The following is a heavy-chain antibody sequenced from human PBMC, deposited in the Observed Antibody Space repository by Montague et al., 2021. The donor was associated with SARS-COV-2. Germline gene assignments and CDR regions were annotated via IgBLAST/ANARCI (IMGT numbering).Heavy chain of an antibody. Sequence: SETLSLTCTVSGGSISSSSYYWGWIRQPPGKGLEWIGSIYYSGSTYYNPSLKSRVTISVDTSKNQFSLKLSSVTAADTAVYYCASTPIVVVVAADYYFDYWGQRTLVTVSS. D-gene: IGHD2-15*01. CDR2: IYYSGST. CDR1: GGSISSSSYY. J-gene: IGHJ4*02. V-gene: IGHV4-39*01. CDR3: ASTPIVVVVAADYYFDY.